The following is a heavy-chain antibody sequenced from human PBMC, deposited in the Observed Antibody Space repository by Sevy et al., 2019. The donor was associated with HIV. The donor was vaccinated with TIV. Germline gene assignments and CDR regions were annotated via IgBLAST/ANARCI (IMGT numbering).Heavy chain of an antibody. J-gene: IGHJ4*02. V-gene: IGHV3-7*01. CDR2: IKEDGSEK. CDR1: GFTLSSYW. Sequence: GGSLRLSCAASGFTLSSYWMTWVRQAPGKGLEWVANIKEDGSEKFYVDSVKGRFNISRDNAKNSLYLKMNSLRAEDTAVYYCARPYRTDPFYYSGSGGYYYPSYFDSWGQGTLVTVSS. CDR3: ARPYRTDPFYYSGSGGYYYPSYFDS. D-gene: IGHD3-22*01.